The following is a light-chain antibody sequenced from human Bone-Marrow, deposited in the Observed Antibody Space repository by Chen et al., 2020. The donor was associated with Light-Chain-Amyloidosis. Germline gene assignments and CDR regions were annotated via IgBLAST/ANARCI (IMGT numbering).Light chain of an antibody. Sequence: QSALTQPASVSGSPGQSITISCTGTSSDVGGYNHVSWYQQHPDKAPNLMIYEVTNRPSWVPDRFSGSKSDNTASLTISGLQTEDEADYFCSSYTITNTLVFGSGTRVTVL. J-gene: IGLJ1*01. V-gene: IGLV2-14*01. CDR1: SSDVGGYNH. CDR3: SSYTITNTLV. CDR2: EVT.